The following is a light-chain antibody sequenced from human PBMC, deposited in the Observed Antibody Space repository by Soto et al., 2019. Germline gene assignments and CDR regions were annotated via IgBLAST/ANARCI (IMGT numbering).Light chain of an antibody. V-gene: IGLV2-8*01. Sequence: QSVLTQPPSASGSPGQSVTISCTGTSSDVGAYKYVSWYQQHPGKAPKLMISEVSKRPSGVPDRFSGSKSGNTASLTVSGLQAEDEADYYCSSFAGNNNLVFGGGTKLTVL. CDR3: SSFAGNNNLV. CDR2: EVS. CDR1: SSDVGAYKY. J-gene: IGLJ2*01.